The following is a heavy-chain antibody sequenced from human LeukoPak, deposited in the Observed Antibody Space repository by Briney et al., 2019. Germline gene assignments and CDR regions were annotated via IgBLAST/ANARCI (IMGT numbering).Heavy chain of an antibody. J-gene: IGHJ4*02. Sequence: ASVTVSCTASGYTFTSYAMHWVRQAPGQRLEWMGWINAGNGNTKYSQKFQGRVTITRDTSASTAYMELSSLRSEDTAVYYCAREDHYYDSSGYYEEAGYFDYWGQGTLVTVSS. CDR1: GYTFTSYA. CDR3: AREDHYYDSSGYYEEAGYFDY. V-gene: IGHV1-3*01. CDR2: INAGNGNT. D-gene: IGHD3-22*01.